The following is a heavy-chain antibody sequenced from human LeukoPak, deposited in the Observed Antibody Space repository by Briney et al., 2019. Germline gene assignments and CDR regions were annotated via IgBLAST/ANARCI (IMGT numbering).Heavy chain of an antibody. CDR3: ARSWDIVVVPAAPGPYYYYMDV. J-gene: IGHJ6*03. V-gene: IGHV1-18*01. CDR1: GYTFTNYD. CDR2: ISIYNGNT. Sequence: ASVKVSCKASGYTFTNYDISWVRQAPGQGVEWMGWISIYNGNTNYAQDLQGRVTMTRDTPTSTAYMELRSLRSDDTAVYYCARSWDIVVVPAAPGPYYYYMDVWGKGTTVTVSS. D-gene: IGHD2-2*01.